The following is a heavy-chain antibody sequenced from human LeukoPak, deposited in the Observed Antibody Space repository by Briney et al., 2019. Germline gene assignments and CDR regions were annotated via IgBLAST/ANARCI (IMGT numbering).Heavy chain of an antibody. D-gene: IGHD3-22*01. V-gene: IGHV1-69*05. Sequence: SVKVSCKASGGTFSSYAISWVRQAPGLGLEWMGGIIPIFGTANYAQKFQGRVTMTRNTSISTAYMELSSLRSEDTAVYYCARRRGYYDSNGYLAYWGQGTLVTVSS. CDR2: IIPIFGTA. CDR3: ARRRGYYDSNGYLAY. CDR1: GGTFSSYA. J-gene: IGHJ4*02.